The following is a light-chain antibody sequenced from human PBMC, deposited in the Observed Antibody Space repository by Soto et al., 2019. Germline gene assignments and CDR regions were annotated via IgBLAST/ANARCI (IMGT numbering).Light chain of an antibody. CDR2: KAS. Sequence: DIQMTQSPSTLSGSVGDRVTITCRASQTISSWLAWYQQKPGKAPKLLIYKASTLKSGVPSRFSGSGSGTEFTLTISSLQPDDIATYYCQQYSSYLWTFGQGTKVDIK. V-gene: IGKV1-5*03. J-gene: IGKJ1*01. CDR1: QTISSW. CDR3: QQYSSYLWT.